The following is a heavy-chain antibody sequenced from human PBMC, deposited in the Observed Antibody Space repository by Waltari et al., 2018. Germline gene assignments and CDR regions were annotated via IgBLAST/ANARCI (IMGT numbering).Heavy chain of an antibody. D-gene: IGHD5-18*01. V-gene: IGHV3-74*01. CDR1: GFAVSSYW. Sequence: EVRLEESGGGLVQPGGSVRLSCAAAGFAVSSYWMHWVRQAPGKGLVWVSRIDDDGSGTTYADSVMGRFTISRDNAKNTVYLEMNSLRAEDTAVYYCSRSPAGYSRSDYWGQGTLVTVSS. J-gene: IGHJ4*02. CDR3: SRSPAGYSRSDY. CDR2: IDDDGSGT.